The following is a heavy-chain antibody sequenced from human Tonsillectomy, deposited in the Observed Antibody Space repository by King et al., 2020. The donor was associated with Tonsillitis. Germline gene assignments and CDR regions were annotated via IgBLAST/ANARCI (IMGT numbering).Heavy chain of an antibody. Sequence: VQLVESGGGVVQPGRSLRLSCAASGFTFSSYAMHWVRQAPGKWLEWVAVISYDGSNKYYADSVKGRFTISRDNSKNTLYLQMNSLGAEDTAVYYCARDQYSSGWFLFDYWGQGTLVTVSS. CDR1: GFTFSSYA. D-gene: IGHD6-19*01. CDR2: ISYDGSNK. CDR3: ARDQYSSGWFLFDY. V-gene: IGHV3-30-3*01. J-gene: IGHJ4*02.